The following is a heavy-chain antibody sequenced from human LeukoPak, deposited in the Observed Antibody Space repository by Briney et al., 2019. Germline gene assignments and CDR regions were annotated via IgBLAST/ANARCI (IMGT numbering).Heavy chain of an antibody. CDR1: GFTVSRNY. D-gene: IGHD6-6*01. Sequence: GGSLRLSCAASGFTVSRNYMSWVRQAPGKGLEWVSVIYSGGSTYYADSVKGRFTISRDNSKNTLYLQMNSLRAEDTAVYYCAKDGVSYSSSSNFDYWGQGTLVTVSS. J-gene: IGHJ4*02. V-gene: IGHV3-53*01. CDR2: IYSGGST. CDR3: AKDGVSYSSSSNFDY.